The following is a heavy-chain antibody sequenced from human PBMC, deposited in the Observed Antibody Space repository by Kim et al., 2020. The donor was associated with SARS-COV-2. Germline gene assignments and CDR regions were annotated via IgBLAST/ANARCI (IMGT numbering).Heavy chain of an antibody. CDR2: IYTSGST. CDR3: ARDAVTMVRGSRYGMDV. Sequence: SETLSLTCTVSGGSISSGSYYWSWIRQPAGKGLEWIGRIYTSGSTNDNPSLKSRVTISVDTSKNQFSLKLSSVTAADTAVYYCARDAVTMVRGSRYGMDVWGQGTTVTVSS. D-gene: IGHD3-10*01. J-gene: IGHJ6*02. V-gene: IGHV4-61*02. CDR1: GGSISSGSYY.